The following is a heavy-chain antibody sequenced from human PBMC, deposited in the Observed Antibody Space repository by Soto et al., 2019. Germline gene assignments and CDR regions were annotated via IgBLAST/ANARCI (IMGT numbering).Heavy chain of an antibody. CDR3: AKDQYSSGCADY. D-gene: IGHD6-19*01. J-gene: IGHJ4*02. CDR2: ISGSGNSK. Sequence: QTGGSLRLSCAASGFTFSSYAMSWVRQAPGKGPEWVSTISGSGNSKYYAVSVKGRFTISRDNSKNTLYLQMNSLRAEDTAVYYCAKDQYSSGCADYWGQGTLVTVSS. V-gene: IGHV3-23*01. CDR1: GFTFSSYA.